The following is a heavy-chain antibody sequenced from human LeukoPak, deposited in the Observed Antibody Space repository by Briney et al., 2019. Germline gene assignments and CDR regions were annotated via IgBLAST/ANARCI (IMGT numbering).Heavy chain of an antibody. CDR3: AGRSGRYGEFDY. V-gene: IGHV4-59*12. CDR1: GGSISSYY. J-gene: IGHJ4*02. Sequence: SETLSLTCTVSGGSISSYYWSWIRQPPGKGLEWIGYIYYSGSTNYNPSLKSRVTISVDTSKNQFSLKLSSVTAADTAVYYCAGRSGRYGEFDYWGQGTLVTVSS. CDR2: IYYSGST. D-gene: IGHD4-17*01.